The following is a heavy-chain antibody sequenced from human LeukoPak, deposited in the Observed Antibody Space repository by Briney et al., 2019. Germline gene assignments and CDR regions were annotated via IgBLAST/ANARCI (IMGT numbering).Heavy chain of an antibody. J-gene: IGHJ4*02. CDR2: INHGGST. D-gene: IGHD5-24*01. CDR1: GESFSGYY. CDR3: ARGRDGYNDY. V-gene: IGHV4-34*01. Sequence: SETLSLTCAVYGESFSGYYWSWIRQPPGKGLEWIGEINHGGSTNCNPSLKSRVTISIDTSKNQFSLKLNSVTAADTAVYYCARGRDGYNDYWGQGTLVTVSS.